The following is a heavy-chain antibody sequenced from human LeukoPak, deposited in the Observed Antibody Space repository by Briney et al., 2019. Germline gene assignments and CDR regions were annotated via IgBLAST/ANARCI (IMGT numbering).Heavy chain of an antibody. CDR3: ARDDRQWLVPTAYYFDY. V-gene: IGHV3-21*01. Sequence: GGSLRLSCAASGFTFSAYSLNWVRQAPGKGLEWISSISFSGTYIYYADSVKGRITISRDNAKNSLYLQMNSLRAEDTAVYYCARDDRQWLVPTAYYFDYWGQGTLITVSS. J-gene: IGHJ4*02. CDR1: GFTFSAYS. D-gene: IGHD6-19*01. CDR2: ISFSGTYI.